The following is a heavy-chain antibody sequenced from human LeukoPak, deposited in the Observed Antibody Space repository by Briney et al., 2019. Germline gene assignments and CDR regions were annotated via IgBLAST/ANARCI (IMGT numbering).Heavy chain of an antibody. CDR1: GFTFSSYS. CDR3: ARGLGYTSGWLYFDS. CDR2: ISSSSYI. D-gene: IGHD6-19*01. Sequence: KAGGSLRLSCAASGFTFSSYSMNWVRQAPGKGLEWVSSISSSSYIYYADSVKGRFTISRDNAKNSLYLQMSSLRADDTAVYYCARGLGYTSGWLYFDSWGQGTLVTVSS. J-gene: IGHJ4*02. V-gene: IGHV3-21*01.